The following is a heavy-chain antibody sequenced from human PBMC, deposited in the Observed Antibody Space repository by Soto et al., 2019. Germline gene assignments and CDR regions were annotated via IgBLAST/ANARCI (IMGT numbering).Heavy chain of an antibody. V-gene: IGHV3-11*01. D-gene: IGHD6-19*01. J-gene: IGHJ6*03. Sequence: QVQLVESGGGLVKPGGSLRLSCEASGFTLSDYYITWIRQTPGKGLEWISYISSSATIIYYADTVKGRFTISRDNAKASLYLQMNSLRAAETAVYYCARAVKQWLVGGDYYYYSMDVWGKGTTVTVSS. CDR2: ISSSATII. CDR1: GFTLSDYY. CDR3: ARAVKQWLVGGDYYYYSMDV.